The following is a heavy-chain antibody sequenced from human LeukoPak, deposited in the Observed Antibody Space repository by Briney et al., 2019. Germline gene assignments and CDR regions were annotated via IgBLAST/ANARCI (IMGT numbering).Heavy chain of an antibody. D-gene: IGHD3-3*01. CDR1: GFTFSGSA. V-gene: IGHV3-73*01. CDR2: IGNKVSNYAT. J-gene: IGHJ4*02. CDR3: AANYDSWTGLNY. Sequence: GGSLRLSCAASGFTFSGSAMYWVRQASGKGLEWLGHIGNKVSNYATQYAASLRGRFTIYRDDSKDTTYLQVNSLNTEDTAVYYCAANYDSWTGLNYWGQGTLVTVSS.